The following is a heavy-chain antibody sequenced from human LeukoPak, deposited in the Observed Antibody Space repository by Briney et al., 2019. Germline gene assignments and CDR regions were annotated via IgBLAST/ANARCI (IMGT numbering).Heavy chain of an antibody. V-gene: IGHV3-23*01. Sequence: PGGSLRLSCAASGFTFSSYAMSWVRQAPGKGLEWVSAISGSGGSTYYADSVKGRFTISRDNSKNTLYLQMNSLGAEDTAVYYCAKANDIVVVVAPFDYWGQGTLVTVSS. CDR1: GFTFSSYA. J-gene: IGHJ4*02. D-gene: IGHD2-15*01. CDR2: ISGSGGST. CDR3: AKANDIVVVVAPFDY.